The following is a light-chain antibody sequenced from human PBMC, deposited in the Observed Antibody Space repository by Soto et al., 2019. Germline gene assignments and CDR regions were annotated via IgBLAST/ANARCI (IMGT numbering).Light chain of an antibody. CDR1: QSVDND. CDR2: DAS. J-gene: IGKJ4*01. CDR3: QQYNNWPLT. V-gene: IGKV3D-15*01. Sequence: EIVMTQSPVTLSVSPGERATVSCRASQSVDNDLAWYQQKPGQPPRLLIYDASTRATGIPARFSGSQSGTEFTLTISSLLSEDFAVYSCQQYNNWPLTFGGGTKVDI.